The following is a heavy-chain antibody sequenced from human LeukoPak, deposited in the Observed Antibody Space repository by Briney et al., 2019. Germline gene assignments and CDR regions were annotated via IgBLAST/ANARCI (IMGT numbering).Heavy chain of an antibody. CDR2: ISGSGGST. V-gene: IGHV3-23*01. D-gene: IGHD3-10*01. Sequence: GGSLRLSCAASGFTFSSYAMSWVRQAPGKELEWVSGISGSGGSTYYADSVEGRFTISRDNFRNTLYLQMNSLRAEDTAIYYCANGGSGSYSPFDYWGQGTLVTVSS. CDR1: GFTFSSYA. CDR3: ANGGSGSYSPFDY. J-gene: IGHJ4*02.